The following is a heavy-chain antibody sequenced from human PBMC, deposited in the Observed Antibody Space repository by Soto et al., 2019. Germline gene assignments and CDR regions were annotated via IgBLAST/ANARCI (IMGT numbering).Heavy chain of an antibody. V-gene: IGHV4-31*03. CDR1: GGSISSGDYY. CDR2: IYYSGST. J-gene: IGHJ6*02. Sequence: SETLSLTCTVSGGSISSGDYYWSWIRQHPGKGLEWIGYIYYSGSTYYNPSLKSRVTISVDTSKNQFSLKLSSVTAADTAVYFCASLPGGSSLYYYYGMDVWGQGTTVTVSS. CDR3: ASLPGGSSLYYYYGMDV. D-gene: IGHD6-13*01.